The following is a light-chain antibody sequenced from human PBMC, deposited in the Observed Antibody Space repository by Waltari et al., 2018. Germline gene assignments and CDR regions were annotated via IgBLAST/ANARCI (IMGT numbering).Light chain of an antibody. Sequence: SYVLTQPSSVSVAQGKTARITCKGNNIGEKTVHRYQQRPGQATALVVHDDSDRPSGIPERFSGSNSGNTATLTISGVEVGDEGDYYCQVWEGSSDHYVFGTGTAVSV. CDR3: QVWEGSSDHYV. J-gene: IGLJ1*01. CDR2: DDS. CDR1: NIGEKT. V-gene: IGLV3-21*03.